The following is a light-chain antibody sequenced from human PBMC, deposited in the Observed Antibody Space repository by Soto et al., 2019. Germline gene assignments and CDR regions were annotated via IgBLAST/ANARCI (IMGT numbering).Light chain of an antibody. J-gene: IGKJ1*01. CDR2: MAS. V-gene: IGKV1-5*03. CDR1: QSISSY. CDR3: QQYNSFSWT. Sequence: DIQMTQSPSTLSASVGDRVTITCRASQSISSYLAWYQRKPGKAPKLLIYMASTLEGGVPSRFSGSGSGTEFTLTISTLHPDDFATYYCQQYNSFSWTFGQGTKVEIK.